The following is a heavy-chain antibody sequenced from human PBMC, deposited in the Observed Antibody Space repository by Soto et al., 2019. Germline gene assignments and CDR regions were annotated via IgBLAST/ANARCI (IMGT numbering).Heavy chain of an antibody. CDR2: IYPGDSDT. CDR3: DRGITGISHPYNFDL. D-gene: IGHD1-20*01. V-gene: IGHV5-51*01. J-gene: IGHJ4*02. Sequence: GESLKISCHGSGYSFTGYWIGWVRQMSGEGLEWMGIIYPGDSDTRYSPSFQGQVTISVDKSLSTAYLQWSSLKASDTALYYCDRGITGISHPYNFDLWGQGTLVTVYS. CDR1: GYSFTGYW.